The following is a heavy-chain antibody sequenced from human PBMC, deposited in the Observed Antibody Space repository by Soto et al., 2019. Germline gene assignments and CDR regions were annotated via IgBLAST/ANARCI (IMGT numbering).Heavy chain of an antibody. D-gene: IGHD3-10*01. Sequence: PSETLSLTCAVSGGSISSGGYSWSWIRRPPGKGLEWIGYMYHSGSTYYNPSLKSRVTISIDRSKNQFSLKLSSVTAADTAVYYCARHGSGSYYNNWFDPWGQGTLVTVSS. CDR1: GGSISSGGYS. V-gene: IGHV4-30-2*01. CDR3: ARHGSGSYYNNWFDP. J-gene: IGHJ5*02. CDR2: MYHSGST.